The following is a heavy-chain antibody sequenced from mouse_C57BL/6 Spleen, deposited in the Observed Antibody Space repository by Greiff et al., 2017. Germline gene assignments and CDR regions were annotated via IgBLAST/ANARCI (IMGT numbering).Heavy chain of an antibody. V-gene: IGHV1-53*01. Sequence: QVQLQQPGTDLVKPGASVKLSCKASGYTFTSYSMHWVKQRPGQGLEWIGKINPSNGGTNYNEKFKSKATLTVDKSSSTAYMQLSSLTSEDSAVYYCARSAIYDDYDDWLAYWGQGTLVTVSA. D-gene: IGHD2-4*01. J-gene: IGHJ3*01. CDR3: ARSAIYDDYDDWLAY. CDR1: GYTFTSYS. CDR2: INPSNGGT.